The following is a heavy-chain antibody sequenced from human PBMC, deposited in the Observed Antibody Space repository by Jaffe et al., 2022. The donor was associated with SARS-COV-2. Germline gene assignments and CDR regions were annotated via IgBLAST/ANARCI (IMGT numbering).Heavy chain of an antibody. CDR1: GFTFSSYG. Sequence: QVQLVESGGGVVQPGRSLRLSCAASGFTFSSYGMHWVRQAPGKGLEWVAVIWYDGSNKYYADSVKGRFTISRDNSKNTLYLQMNSLRAEDTAVYYCARDPYSYRLDYWGQGTLVTVSS. J-gene: IGHJ4*02. V-gene: IGHV3-33*01. CDR3: ARDPYSYRLDY. CDR2: IWYDGSNK. D-gene: IGHD5-18*01.